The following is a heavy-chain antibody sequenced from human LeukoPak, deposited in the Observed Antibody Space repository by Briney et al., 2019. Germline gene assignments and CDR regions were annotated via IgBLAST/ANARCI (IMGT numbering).Heavy chain of an antibody. J-gene: IGHJ4*02. CDR3: AGYYYDSSGYPFHIDY. D-gene: IGHD3-22*01. Sequence: QPGGSLRLTCAGSGFTFSSYGMSWVRQAPGKGLEWVSAISGSGGSTYYADSVKGRFTISRDNSKNTLYLQMNSLRAEDTAVYYCAGYYYDSSGYPFHIDYWGQGTLVTVSS. V-gene: IGHV3-23*01. CDR1: GFTFSSYG. CDR2: ISGSGGST.